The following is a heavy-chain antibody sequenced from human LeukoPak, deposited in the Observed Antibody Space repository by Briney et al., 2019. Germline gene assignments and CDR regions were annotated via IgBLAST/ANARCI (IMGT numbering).Heavy chain of an antibody. CDR3: ARTDVTGYYDFWSGRAFDY. J-gene: IGHJ4*02. CDR1: GGSISSSSYY. CDR2: IYYSGST. Sequence: SETLSLTCTVSGGSISSSSYYWGWIRQPPGKGPEWIGSIYYSGSTYYNPSLKSRVTISVDTSKNQFSLKLSSVTAADTAVYYCARTDVTGYYDFWSGRAFDYWGQGTLVTVSS. D-gene: IGHD3-3*01. V-gene: IGHV4-39*07.